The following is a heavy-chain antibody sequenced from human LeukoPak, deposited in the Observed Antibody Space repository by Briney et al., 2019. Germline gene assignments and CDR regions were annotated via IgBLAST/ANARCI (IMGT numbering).Heavy chain of an antibody. CDR1: GYTFTGYY. CDR2: INPNSGGT. J-gene: IGHJ4*02. Sequence: ASVTVSCKASGYTFTGYYIHWVRQAPGQGLEWMGWINPNSGGTNYAQKFQGRVTMTRDTPISTAYMELSRLRSDDTAVYYCARRGGSGDIVVVPAAFDYWGQGTLVTVSS. V-gene: IGHV1-2*02. D-gene: IGHD2-2*01. CDR3: ARRGGSGDIVVVPAAFDY.